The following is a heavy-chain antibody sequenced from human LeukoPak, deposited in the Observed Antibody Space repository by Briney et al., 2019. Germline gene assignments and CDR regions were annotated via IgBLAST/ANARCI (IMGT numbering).Heavy chain of an antibody. CDR1: GFTLSSHG. D-gene: IGHD2-15*01. V-gene: IGHV3-30*18. CDR3: AKDPGVVVVAATGLDY. J-gene: IGHJ4*02. CDR2: ISYDVSNN. Sequence: GGSLSLSYAAYGFTLSSHGVHWVRQAPGGGLEWVAVISYDVSNNNYTDSVNGRFTISRDHTKNSLYMQMNSQRVADPAVYYCAKDPGVVVVAATGLDYWGQGTLVTVSS.